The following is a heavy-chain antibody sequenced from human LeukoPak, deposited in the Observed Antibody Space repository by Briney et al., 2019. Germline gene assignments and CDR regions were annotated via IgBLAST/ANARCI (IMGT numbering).Heavy chain of an antibody. Sequence: GGSLRLSWAAAGFTFSDAWMSWVRQAAGKGREWVGLFKSKTDGGTTDYAAPVKGRFTISRDDSKNTVYLQMSSLKTEDTAVYYCTSGLHLWFWGQGTLVTVSS. CDR1: GFTFSDAW. D-gene: IGHD5-18*01. J-gene: IGHJ4*02. CDR2: FKSKTDGGTT. V-gene: IGHV3-15*01. CDR3: TSGLHLWF.